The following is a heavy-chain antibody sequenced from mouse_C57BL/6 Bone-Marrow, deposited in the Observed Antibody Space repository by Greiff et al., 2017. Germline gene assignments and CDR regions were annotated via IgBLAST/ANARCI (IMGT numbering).Heavy chain of an antibody. CDR2: IDPSDSYT. V-gene: IGHV1-69*01. Sequence: QVQLKQPGAELVMPGASVKLSCKASGYTFTSYWMHWVKQRPGQGLEWIGEIDPSDSYTNYNQKFKGKSTLTVDKSSSTAYMQLSSLTSEDSAVYYCARGESYFAWFAYWGQGTLVTVSA. J-gene: IGHJ3*01. CDR1: GYTFTSYW. D-gene: IGHD2-10*01. CDR3: ARGESYFAWFAY.